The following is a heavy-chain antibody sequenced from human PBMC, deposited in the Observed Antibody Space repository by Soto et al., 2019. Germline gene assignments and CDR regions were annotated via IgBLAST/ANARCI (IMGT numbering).Heavy chain of an antibody. CDR3: AITDGEDYYYGMDV. J-gene: IGHJ6*02. V-gene: IGHV5-10-1*01. Sequence: PGESLKISCKGSGYSFTSYWISWVCQMPGKGLEWMGRIDPSDSYTNCSPSFQGHVTISADKSISTAYLQWSSLKASDTAMYYCAITDGEDYYYGMDVWGQGTTVTVSS. D-gene: IGHD3-10*01. CDR1: GYSFTSYW. CDR2: IDPSDSYT.